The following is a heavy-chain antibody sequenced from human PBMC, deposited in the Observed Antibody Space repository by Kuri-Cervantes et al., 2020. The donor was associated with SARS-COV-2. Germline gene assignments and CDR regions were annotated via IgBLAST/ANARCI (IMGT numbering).Heavy chain of an antibody. V-gene: IGHV4-39*01. CDR1: GDSIRSTSYY. J-gene: IGHJ1*01. Sequence: GSLRLSCSVSGDSIRSTSYYWGWIRQPPGKGLEWIGNIYYSGSTYYSPSLKSRVTISVDMSKNQFSLKLSSVTAADTAVYYCARGRDYYDSSGYPDSEYFQHWGQGTLVTVSS. D-gene: IGHD3-22*01. CDR3: ARGRDYYDSSGYPDSEYFQH. CDR2: IYYSGST.